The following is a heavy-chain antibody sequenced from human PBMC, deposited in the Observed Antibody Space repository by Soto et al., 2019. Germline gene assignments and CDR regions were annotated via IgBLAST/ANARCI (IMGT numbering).Heavy chain of an antibody. V-gene: IGHV4-4*07. CDR1: VGSITTYY. D-gene: IGHD6-13*01. Sequence: ECLSRAGPVSVGSITTYYWSWIRQPDGKGLEWIGSIDASGNTNYNPSLNSSVTMSIDTSKKKFYLKLTCVTAADTAIYYCERYSNNWFQTEGMDVWGQGTMVTVYS. CDR2: IDASGNT. J-gene: IGHJ6*02. CDR3: ERYSNNWFQTEGMDV.